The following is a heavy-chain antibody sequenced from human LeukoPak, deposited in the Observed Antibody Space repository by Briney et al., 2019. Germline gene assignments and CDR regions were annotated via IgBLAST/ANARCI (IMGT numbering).Heavy chain of an antibody. D-gene: IGHD3-3*01. V-gene: IGHV4-39*01. CDR2: IYYSGST. J-gene: IGHJ5*02. CDR1: GGSISSSSYY. Sequence: SETLSLTCTVSGGSISSSSYYWGWIRQPPGKGLEWIGSIYYSGSTYYNPSLKSRVTISVDTSKNQFSLKLSSVTAADTAVYYCARCHGIFDRIAYFDPWGQGTLVTVSS. CDR3: ARCHGIFDRIAYFDP.